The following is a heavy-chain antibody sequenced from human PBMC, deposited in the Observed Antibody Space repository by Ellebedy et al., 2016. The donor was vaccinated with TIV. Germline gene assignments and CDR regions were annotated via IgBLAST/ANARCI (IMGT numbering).Heavy chain of an antibody. J-gene: IGHJ6*02. CDR1: GYTFTSYA. CDR2: INAGNGNT. CDR3: ATPTTVTTKNDRGMDV. Sequence: ASVKVSCXASGYTFTSYAMHWVRQAPGQRLEWMGWINAGNGNTKYSQKFQGRVTITRDTSASTAYMELSSLRSEDTAVYYCATPTTVTTKNDRGMDVWGQGTTVTVSS. D-gene: IGHD4-11*01. V-gene: IGHV1-3*01.